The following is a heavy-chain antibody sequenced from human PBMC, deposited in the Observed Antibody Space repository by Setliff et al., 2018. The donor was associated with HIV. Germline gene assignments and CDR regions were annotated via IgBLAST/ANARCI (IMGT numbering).Heavy chain of an antibody. J-gene: IGHJ4*02. D-gene: IGHD3-22*01. Sequence: PSETLSLTCTVSGGSISSSSYYWGWIRQPPGKGLEWIGSIYYSGSTYYNPSLKSRVTISVDTSKNQFSLKLSSVTAADTAVYFCATMNYDSSGYYSDWGQGTQVTVSS. CDR3: ATMNYDSSGYYSD. CDR2: IYYSGST. CDR1: GGSISSSSYY. V-gene: IGHV4-39*01.